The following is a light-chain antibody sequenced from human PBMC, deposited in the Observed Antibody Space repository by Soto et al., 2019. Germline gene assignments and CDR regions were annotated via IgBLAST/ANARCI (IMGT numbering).Light chain of an antibody. CDR3: QSYDRSLSDHV. V-gene: IGLV1-40*01. CDR1: SSNIGAGYD. J-gene: IGLJ1*01. Sequence: QSVLKQPPSVSGAPGQGVTISCTGSSSNIGAGYDVHWYQQLPGTAPKLLVYGNSNRPSGVPDRFSGSKSGTSASLAITGLQAEDEADYYCQSYDRSLSDHVFGTGTKVTVL. CDR2: GNS.